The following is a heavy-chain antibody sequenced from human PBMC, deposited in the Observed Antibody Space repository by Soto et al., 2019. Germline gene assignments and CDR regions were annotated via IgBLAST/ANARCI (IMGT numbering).Heavy chain of an antibody. Sequence: GGSLRLSCAASGFTFSSYAMSWVRQAPGKGLEWVSAISGSGGSTYYADSVKGRFTISRDNSKNTLYLQMGSLRAEDMAVYYCASGGWSVASPMRFDPWGQGTLVTVSS. CDR2: ISGSGGST. V-gene: IGHV3-23*01. D-gene: IGHD2-15*01. J-gene: IGHJ5*02. CDR1: GFTFSSYA. CDR3: ASGGWSVASPMRFDP.